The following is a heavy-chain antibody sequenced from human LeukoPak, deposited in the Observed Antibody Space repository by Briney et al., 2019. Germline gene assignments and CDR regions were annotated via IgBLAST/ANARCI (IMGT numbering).Heavy chain of an antibody. D-gene: IGHD2-8*01. Sequence: GGSLRLSCAASGFSFSSSWMSWVRQAPGKGLEWVSNIKEDGSEKNYADSVKGRFTISRDNAKSSLYLEMNSLRAEDTAVYYCARAGNGFGYWGQGALVTVSS. V-gene: IGHV3-7*01. CDR1: GFSFSSSW. CDR3: ARAGNGFGY. CDR2: IKEDGSEK. J-gene: IGHJ4*02.